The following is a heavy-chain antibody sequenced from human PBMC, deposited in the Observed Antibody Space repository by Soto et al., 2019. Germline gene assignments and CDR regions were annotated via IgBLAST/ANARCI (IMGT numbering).Heavy chain of an antibody. V-gene: IGHV4-31*03. CDR3: AREYYYNSGSSRWLDP. Sequence: QVQLQDSGPGLVKPSQTLSLTCTVSGGSISSGGNWWTWIRQHPTKGLEWIGYVYSSGTTFYNPSLQRRVTMSLDTSKNQFSLKLSAVTAADTAVYYCAREYYYNSGSSRWLDPWGPGTLVTVSS. CDR1: GGSISSGGNW. D-gene: IGHD3-10*01. J-gene: IGHJ5*02. CDR2: VYSSGTT.